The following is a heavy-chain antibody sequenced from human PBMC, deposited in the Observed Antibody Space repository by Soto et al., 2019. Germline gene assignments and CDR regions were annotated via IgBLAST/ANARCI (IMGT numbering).Heavy chain of an antibody. CDR3: ARRAGVSCFDP. V-gene: IGHV1-18*01. CDR1: GYTFTSYG. CDR2: ISAYNGNT. D-gene: IGHD3-10*01. J-gene: IGHJ5*02. Sequence: QVQLVQSGAEVKKPGASVKVSCKASGYTFTSYGISWVRQAPGQGLEWMGWISAYNGNTNYAQKLQGRVTMTTDTSPSTANMEVRGLRSDDTAVYYCARRAGVSCFDPWGQGTLVTVSS.